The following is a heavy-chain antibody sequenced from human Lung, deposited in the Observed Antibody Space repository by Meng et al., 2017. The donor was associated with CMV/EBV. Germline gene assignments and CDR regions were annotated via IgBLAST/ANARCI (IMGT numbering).Heavy chain of an antibody. CDR3: ARALVVPAASLDY. CDR2: IKHSGST. J-gene: IGHJ4*02. V-gene: IGHV4-34*01. Sequence: SQTLSPTCAVYGGSFSGYYWSCIRQPPGKGLEWIEEIKHSGSTNYNPSLKSRVTISVDASKNQFSLKLSSVTAADTAVYYCARALVVPAASLDYWGQGNLIHVAS. CDR1: GGSFSGYY. D-gene: IGHD2-2*01.